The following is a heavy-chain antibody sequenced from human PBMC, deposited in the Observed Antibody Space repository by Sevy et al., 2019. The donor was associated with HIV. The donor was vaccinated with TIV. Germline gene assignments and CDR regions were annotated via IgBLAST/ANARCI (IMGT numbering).Heavy chain of an antibody. CDR3: ARGKGRYGYALNY. V-gene: IGHV3-66*01. J-gene: IGHJ4*02. D-gene: IGHD5-18*01. Sequence: GVSLRLSCAASGFSVNSNYMTWVRQAPGKGLEGVSVIYSDENTYHADSVKDRFTISRDNSKNMLYLQMSSLRAEDTAIYYCARGKGRYGYALNYWGQGTLVTVSS. CDR2: IYSDENT. CDR1: GFSVNSNY.